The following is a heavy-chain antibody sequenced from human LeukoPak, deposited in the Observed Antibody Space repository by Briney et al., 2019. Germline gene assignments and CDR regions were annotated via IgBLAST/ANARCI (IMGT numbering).Heavy chain of an antibody. J-gene: IGHJ2*01. D-gene: IGHD3/OR15-3a*01. CDR3: AKDWTGTKPFDL. CDR2: INSDGSST. Sequence: GGSLRLSCAASGFTFSSYWMHWVRQAPGKGLVWVSRINSDGSSTSYADSVKGRFTISRDNAKNTLYLQMNSLRAEDTAVYYCAKDWTGTKPFDLWGRGTRVTVSS. V-gene: IGHV3-74*01. CDR1: GFTFSSYW.